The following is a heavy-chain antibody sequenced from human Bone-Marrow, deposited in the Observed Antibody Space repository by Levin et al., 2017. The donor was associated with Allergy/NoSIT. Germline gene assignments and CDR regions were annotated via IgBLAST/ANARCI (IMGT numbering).Heavy chain of an antibody. CDR1: GFSFISYG. CDR3: AKAHCANGVCFRSKGGSNY. V-gene: IGHV3-30*18. Sequence: SCAASGFSFISYGMHWVRQAPGKGLEWVSLISHDGTNKYYADSVKGRFSISRDTSKSTLYLQMDSLRPEDTAVYYCAKAHCANGVCFRSKGGSNYWGQGTLVAVSS. J-gene: IGHJ4*02. D-gene: IGHD2-8*01. CDR2: ISHDGTNK.